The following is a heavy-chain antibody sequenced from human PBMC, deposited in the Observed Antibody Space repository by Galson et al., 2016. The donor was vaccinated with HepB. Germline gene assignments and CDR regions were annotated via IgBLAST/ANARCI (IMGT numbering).Heavy chain of an antibody. CDR2: ISYDGSNK. J-gene: IGHJ2*01. V-gene: IGHV3-30*03. Sequence: SLRLSCAASGFSLSTYGVHWVRQAPGKGLEWVAVISYDGSNKYQADSVKGRFTISRDNAKNSLYLQMNSLRAEDTAVYYCASSNKLRYYYGSEHWYFDLWGRGTLVAVSS. CDR3: ASSNKLRYYYGSEHWYFDL. D-gene: IGHD3-10*01. CDR1: GFSLSTYG.